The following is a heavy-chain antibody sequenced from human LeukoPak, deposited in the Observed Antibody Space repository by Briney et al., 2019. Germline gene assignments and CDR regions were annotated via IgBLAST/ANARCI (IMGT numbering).Heavy chain of an antibody. CDR2: IDHTGST. V-gene: IGHV4-34*01. Sequence: PSETLSLTCDVSGGTFRGYFWSWIRPPPGKGLAWIGEIDHTGSTNYNPSLENRVTLSVDTSKNQVSLNLNSVTAADTAVYFCARGVRFHVGSGNWFDLWGQGTLVTVSS. J-gene: IGHJ5*02. CDR1: GGTFRGYF. CDR3: ARGVRFHVGSGNWFDL. D-gene: IGHD3-10*01.